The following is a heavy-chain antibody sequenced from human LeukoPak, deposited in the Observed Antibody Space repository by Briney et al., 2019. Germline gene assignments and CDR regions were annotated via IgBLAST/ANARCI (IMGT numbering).Heavy chain of an antibody. J-gene: IGHJ6*03. CDR2: INHSGST. D-gene: IGHD6-6*01. Sequence: KPSETLSLTCAVYGGSFSGYYWSWIRQPPGKGLEWIGEINHSGSTNYNPSLKSRVTISVDTSKNQFSLKLTSVTAADTAVYYCARGGGLGSSPTFYYYYYYMDVWGKGTTVTVSS. V-gene: IGHV4-34*01. CDR1: GGSFSGYY. CDR3: ARGGGLGSSPTFYYYYYYMDV.